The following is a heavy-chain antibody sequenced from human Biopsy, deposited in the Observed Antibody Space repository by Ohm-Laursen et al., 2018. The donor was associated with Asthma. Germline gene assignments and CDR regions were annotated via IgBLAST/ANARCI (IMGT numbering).Heavy chain of an antibody. CDR3: ARGDSSGWSHYYFDY. Sequence: SETLSLTCTVSGDSISRYHWSWIRQSPGKGLEWIGYVFYGGATNYNPSLKSRVTISVDTSKNQFFLRLSSVTAADTAVYYCARGDSSGWSHYYFDYWGQGTLVTVSS. CDR2: VFYGGAT. V-gene: IGHV4-59*01. J-gene: IGHJ4*02. D-gene: IGHD6-19*01. CDR1: GDSISRYH.